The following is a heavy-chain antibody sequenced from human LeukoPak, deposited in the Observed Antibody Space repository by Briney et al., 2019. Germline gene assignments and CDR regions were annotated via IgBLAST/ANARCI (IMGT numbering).Heavy chain of an antibody. CDR2: IIPIFGTA. CDR3: ASEEMATSHFDY. Sequence: SVKVSCKASGGTFSSYAISWVRQAPGQGLEWMGRIIPIFGTANYAQKFQGRVTITTDESTSTAYMELSSLRSEDTAVYYCASEEMATSHFDYWGQGTLVTVSS. V-gene: IGHV1-69*05. CDR1: GGTFSSYA. J-gene: IGHJ4*02. D-gene: IGHD5-24*01.